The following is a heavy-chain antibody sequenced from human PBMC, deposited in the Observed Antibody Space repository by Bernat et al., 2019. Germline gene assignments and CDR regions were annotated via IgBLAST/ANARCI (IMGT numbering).Heavy chain of an antibody. V-gene: IGHV1-69*04. Sequence: QVQLVQSGAEVKKPGSSVKVSCKASGGTFSSYAISWVRQAPGQGLEWMGRIIPFLVIANYAQKFKGRVTITADKSTSTAYMELSSLRSEDTAVYYCARDGRPVVVPAAMNYYYGMDVWGQGTTVTVSS. CDR2: IIPFLVIA. D-gene: IGHD2-2*01. CDR1: GGTFSSYA. CDR3: ARDGRPVVVPAAMNYYYGMDV. J-gene: IGHJ6*02.